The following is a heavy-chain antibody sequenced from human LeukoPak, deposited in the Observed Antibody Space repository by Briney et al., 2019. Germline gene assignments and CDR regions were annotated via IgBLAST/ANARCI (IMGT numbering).Heavy chain of an antibody. J-gene: IGHJ5*02. CDR2: IYYSGST. Sequence: SETLSLTCTVSGGSISSSSYYWGWIRQPPGKGLEWIGSIYYSGSTYYNPSLKSRVTISVDTSKNQFSLKLSSVTAADTAVYYCASHQYSSSSNWFDPWGQGTLVTVSS. D-gene: IGHD6-6*01. V-gene: IGHV4-39*01. CDR3: ASHQYSSSSNWFDP. CDR1: GGSISSSSYY.